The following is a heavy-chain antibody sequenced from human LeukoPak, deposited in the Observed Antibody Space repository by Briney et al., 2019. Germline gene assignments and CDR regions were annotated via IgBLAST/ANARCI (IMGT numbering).Heavy chain of an antibody. CDR1: GGSISSYY. Sequence: SETLSLTCTVSGGSISSYYWSWIRQPPEKGLEWIGYIYYSGSTNYNPSLKSRVTISVDTSKNQFSLKLSSVTAADTAVYYCARNAMAGGYYYYMDVWGKGTTVTVSS. J-gene: IGHJ6*03. D-gene: IGHD6-19*01. CDR3: ARNAMAGGYYYYMDV. V-gene: IGHV4-59*01. CDR2: IYYSGST.